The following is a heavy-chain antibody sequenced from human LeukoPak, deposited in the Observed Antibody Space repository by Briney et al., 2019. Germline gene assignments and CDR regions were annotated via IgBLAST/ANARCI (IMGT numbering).Heavy chain of an antibody. D-gene: IGHD2-2*01. CDR2: ISGSGGST. Sequence: GGSLRLSCSASGFNFRSYSMNWVRQAPGKGLEWVSAISGSGGSTYYADSVKGRFTISRDNSKNTLYLQMNSLRAEDTAVYYCAKNKGYCSSTSCRDYWGQGTLVTVSS. J-gene: IGHJ4*02. CDR1: GFNFRSYS. V-gene: IGHV3-23*01. CDR3: AKNKGYCSSTSCRDY.